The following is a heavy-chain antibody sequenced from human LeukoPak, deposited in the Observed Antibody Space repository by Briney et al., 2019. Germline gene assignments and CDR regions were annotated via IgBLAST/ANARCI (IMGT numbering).Heavy chain of an antibody. CDR1: GGSLSGYY. J-gene: IGHJ3*02. D-gene: IGHD3-22*01. V-gene: IGHV4-34*01. Sequence: PSETPSLTCAVYGGSLSGYYWSWVRQPPAKGLEWVGAIHHCGNPNTNPPLKGRVTISVDTSQNQLSPKLTSLTPAARAGLYCARRQQEKALYNSSGYYFVGAFDIWGQGTMVTVSS. CDR2: IHHCGNP. CDR3: ARRQQEKALYNSSGYYFVGAFDI.